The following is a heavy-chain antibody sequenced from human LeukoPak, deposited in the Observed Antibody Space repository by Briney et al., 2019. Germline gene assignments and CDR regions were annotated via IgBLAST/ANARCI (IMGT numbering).Heavy chain of an antibody. CDR1: GFTFSSYA. CDR3: ARVSWTYSSGWYYFGY. V-gene: IGHV3-30-3*01. D-gene: IGHD6-19*01. J-gene: IGHJ4*02. CDR2: ISYDGSNK. Sequence: PGGSLRLSCAASGFTFSSYAMHWVRQAPGKGLEWVAVISYDGSNKYYADSVKGRFTISRDNSKNTLYLQMNSLRAEDTAVYYCARVSWTYSSGWYYFGYWGQGTLATVSS.